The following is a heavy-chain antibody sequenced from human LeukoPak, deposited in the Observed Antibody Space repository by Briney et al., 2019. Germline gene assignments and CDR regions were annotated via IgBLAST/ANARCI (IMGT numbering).Heavy chain of an antibody. CDR3: ARDLVTVTKGFDI. Sequence: PSETLSLTCAVSGDSSSSHYWTWIRQSPRTGLEWIGYISHIGRTNYNPSLKSRVTISIDTSKNRFSLKLRSVTAADTAVYYCARDLVTVTKGFDIWGQGTMVSVSS. CDR1: GDSSSSHY. D-gene: IGHD4-17*01. J-gene: IGHJ3*02. V-gene: IGHV4-59*11. CDR2: ISHIGRT.